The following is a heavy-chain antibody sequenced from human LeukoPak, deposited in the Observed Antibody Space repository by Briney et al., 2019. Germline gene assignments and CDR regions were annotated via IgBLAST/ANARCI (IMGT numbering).Heavy chain of an antibody. CDR1: GGSISSGGYS. D-gene: IGHD3-10*01. V-gene: IGHV4-30-2*01. J-gene: IGHJ4*02. CDR2: IYHSGST. CDR3: ARGLGITVVRGVAHYFDY. Sequence: SETLPLTCAVSGGSISSGGYSWSWIRQPPGKGLEWIGYIYHSGSTYYNPSLKSRVTISVDRSKNQFSLKLSSVTAADTAVYYCARGLGITVVRGVAHYFDYWGQGTLVTVSS.